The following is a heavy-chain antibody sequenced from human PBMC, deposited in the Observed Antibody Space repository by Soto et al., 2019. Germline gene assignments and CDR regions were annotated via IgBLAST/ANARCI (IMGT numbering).Heavy chain of an antibody. CDR1: GDTFSRYT. V-gene: IGHV1-69*08. CDR3: ARGQEFVA. CDR2: IIPILGTI. Sequence: QVQLVQSGAEVKPPGSSVKVSCKASGDTFSRYTLNWVRQAPGQGLEWMGRIIPILGTIKYAQKFQGRVTITADQSTSTAYMELSSLRSDDTAIYYCARGQEFVAWGQGTLVTVSS. J-gene: IGHJ5*02. D-gene: IGHD2-21*01.